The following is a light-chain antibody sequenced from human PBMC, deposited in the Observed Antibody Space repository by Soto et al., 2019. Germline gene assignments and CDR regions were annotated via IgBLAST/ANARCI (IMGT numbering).Light chain of an antibody. CDR2: DVS. CDR3: CSYEGTTLV. V-gene: IGLV2-11*01. J-gene: IGLJ1*01. Sequence: QSALTQPPSVSGSPGQSVTISCTGTSSDIGGYNYVSWYQQLPGKAPKLMIYDVSKRPSGVPDCFSGTNSGNTASLTISGLQDEYEADYFCCSYEGTTLVFGSGSELT. CDR1: SSDIGGYNY.